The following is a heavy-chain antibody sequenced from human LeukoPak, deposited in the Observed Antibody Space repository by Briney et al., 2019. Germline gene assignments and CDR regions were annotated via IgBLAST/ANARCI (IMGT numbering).Heavy chain of an antibody. D-gene: IGHD3-10*02. CDR1: GFTFDDYA. CDR3: AELGITMIGGV. Sequence: GGSLRLSCVASGFTFDDYAMHWVRQAPGKGLEWVSGISWNSGRRGYADSVKGRFTISRDNAKNSLYLQMNSLRAEDTAVYYCAELGITMIGGVWGKGTTVTISS. V-gene: IGHV3-9*01. CDR2: ISWNSGRR. J-gene: IGHJ6*04.